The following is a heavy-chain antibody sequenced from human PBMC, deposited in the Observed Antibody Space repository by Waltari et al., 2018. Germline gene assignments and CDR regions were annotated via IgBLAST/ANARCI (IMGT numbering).Heavy chain of an antibody. CDR3: VRRLTL. D-gene: IGHD3-22*01. CDR1: GFTFDTYW. Sequence: VQLVESGGGLVQPGGSLRLSCAASGFTFDTYWMYWVRRAPGKGLEGVANIKQDGSEKYYGDSVKGRFTISRDNAKNSLYLQMNSLRAEDTALYYCVRRLTLWGQGTLVTVSS. CDR2: IKQDGSEK. J-gene: IGHJ4*02. V-gene: IGHV3-7*01.